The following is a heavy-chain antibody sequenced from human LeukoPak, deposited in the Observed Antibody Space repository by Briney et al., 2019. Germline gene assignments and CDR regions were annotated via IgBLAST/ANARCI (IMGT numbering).Heavy chain of an antibody. Sequence: GGSLRLSCAASGFTFSDAWMSWVRQAPGKGLEWVGRIKSKTDGGTTDYAAPVKGRFTISRDDSKNTLYLQMNSLKTEDTAVCYCTTMSTYNLHYYYGMDVWGQGTTVTVSS. CDR3: TTMSTYNLHYYYGMDV. CDR2: IKSKTDGGTT. D-gene: IGHD1-1*01. J-gene: IGHJ6*02. V-gene: IGHV3-15*01. CDR1: GFTFSDAW.